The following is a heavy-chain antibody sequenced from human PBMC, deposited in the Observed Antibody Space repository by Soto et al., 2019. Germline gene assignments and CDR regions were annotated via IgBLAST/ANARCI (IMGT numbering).Heavy chain of an antibody. J-gene: IGHJ4*02. CDR2: IYYSGST. V-gene: IGHV4-39*01. D-gene: IGHD2-15*01. CDR3: AVWYCSGGRCYSQMIDY. CDR1: GGSISSSSYY. Sequence: SETLSLTCTVSGGSISSSSYYWGWIRQPPGKGLEWIGSIYYSGSTYYNPSLKSRVTISVDTSKNQFSLKLSSVTAADTAVYYCAVWYCSGGRCYSQMIDYWGQGTLVTVSS.